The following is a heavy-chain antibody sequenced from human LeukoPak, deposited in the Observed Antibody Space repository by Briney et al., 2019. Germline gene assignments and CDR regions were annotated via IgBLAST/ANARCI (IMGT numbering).Heavy chain of an antibody. CDR3: ARGATMIVVVITGDAFDI. V-gene: IGHV4-39*07. J-gene: IGHJ3*02. CDR2: IYYSGST. D-gene: IGHD3-22*01. CDR1: GGSISSGSYY. Sequence: SETLSLTCTVSGGSISSGSYYWSWIRQPAGKGLEWIGSIYYSGSTYYNPSLKSRVTISVDTSKNQFSLKLSSVTAADTAVYYCARGATMIVVVITGDAFDIWGQGTMVTVSS.